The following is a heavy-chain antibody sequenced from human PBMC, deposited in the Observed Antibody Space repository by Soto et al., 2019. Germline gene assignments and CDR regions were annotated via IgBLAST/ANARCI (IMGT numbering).Heavy chain of an antibody. CDR2: INHSGST. CDR1: GGSFSGYY. D-gene: IGHD2-8*01. J-gene: IGHJ5*02. V-gene: IGHV4-34*01. Sequence: SETLSLTCAVYGGSFSGYYWSWIRQPPGKGLEWIGEINHSGSTYYNPSLKSRVTISVDTSKNRFSLKLSSVTAADTAVYYCARLYPKYCTNGVCLNWFDPWGQGTLVTVSS. CDR3: ARLYPKYCTNGVCLNWFDP.